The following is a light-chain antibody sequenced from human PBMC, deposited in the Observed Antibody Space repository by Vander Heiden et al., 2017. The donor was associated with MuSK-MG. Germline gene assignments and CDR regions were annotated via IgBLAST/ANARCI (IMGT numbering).Light chain of an antibody. CDR2: WAS. CDR3: QQDYTTPYT. CDR1: QSVFYSSNNNSY. Sequence: DIVMTQYPHSLAVSLGERATINCKSSQSVFYSSNNNSYLAWYQQKPGQPPKLLIYWASTRESGVPDRFSGSGSGTDFTLTISSLQAEDVAVYYCQQDYTTPYTFGQGTKLEIK. V-gene: IGKV4-1*01. J-gene: IGKJ2*01.